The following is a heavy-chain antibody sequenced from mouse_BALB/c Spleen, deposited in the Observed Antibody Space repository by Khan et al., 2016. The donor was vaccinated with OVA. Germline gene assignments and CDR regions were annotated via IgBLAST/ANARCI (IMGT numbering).Heavy chain of an antibody. CDR2: INPSTGYT. J-gene: IGHJ4*01. CDR3: ASDYGSSYAMDY. V-gene: IGHV1-7*01. D-gene: IGHD1-1*01. Sequence: VQLQQSGAELAKPGASVKMSCKASGYTFTSYWMHWVKQRPGQGLEWIGYINPSTGYTEYNQKFKDKATLTADKSSSTAYMQLSSLTSEDSAVYYCASDYGSSYAMDYWGQGTSVTDSS. CDR1: GYTFTSYW.